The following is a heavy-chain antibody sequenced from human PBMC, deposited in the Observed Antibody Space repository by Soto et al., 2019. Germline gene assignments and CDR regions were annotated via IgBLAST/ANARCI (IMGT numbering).Heavy chain of an antibody. CDR1: GFSLSTSGVG. J-gene: IGHJ5*02. CDR3: AHTYYGSGSYSGIVWFDP. V-gene: IGHV2-5*02. D-gene: IGHD3-10*01. CDR2: IYWDEDK. Sequence: QITLKESGPTLVKPTQTLTLTCTFSGFSLSTSGVGVGWIRQPPGKALEWLALIYWDEDKRYSPSLKSRLTITKDTSKNQVVLTMTNMDPVDTAAYSCAHTYYGSGSYSGIVWFDPWGQGTLVTVSS.